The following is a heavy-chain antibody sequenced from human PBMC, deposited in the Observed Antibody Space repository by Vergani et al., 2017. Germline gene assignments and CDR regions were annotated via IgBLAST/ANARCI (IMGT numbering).Heavy chain of an antibody. CDR2: ISSSSSTI. CDR1: GFTFSSYS. D-gene: IGHD3-3*01. V-gene: IGHV3-48*01. Sequence: EVQLVESGGGLVKPGGSLRLSCAASGFTFSSYSMNWVRQAPGKGLEWVSYISSSSSTIYYADSVKGRFTISRDNAKNSLYLQMNSLRAEDTAVYYCARDTYXFWSGPSGPNWFDPWGQGTLVTVSS. CDR3: ARDTYXFWSGPSGPNWFDP. J-gene: IGHJ5*02.